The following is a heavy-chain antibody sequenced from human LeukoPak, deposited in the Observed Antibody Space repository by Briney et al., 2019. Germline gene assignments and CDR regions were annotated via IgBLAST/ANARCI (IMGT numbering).Heavy chain of an antibody. Sequence: GGSLRLSCAASGFTFDDYVMSGVRQAPGKGVELVFSDNWRGGSIAYADSVKGRFTISRENAENAVYPQMNSLRGEDRALYYCAKDRGSYPDYLGQGTLVTVSS. V-gene: IGHV3-20*04. D-gene: IGHD1-26*01. CDR2: DNWRGGSI. CDR1: GFTFDDYV. CDR3: AKDRGSYPDY. J-gene: IGHJ4*02.